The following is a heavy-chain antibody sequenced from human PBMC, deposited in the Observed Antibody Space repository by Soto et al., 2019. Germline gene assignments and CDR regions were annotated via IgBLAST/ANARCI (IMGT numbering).Heavy chain of an antibody. CDR2: ISSDASYR. CDR1: GITFSNYG. Sequence: QVHLVESGGGVVQPGRSMRLSCAASGITFSNYGMHWVRQAPGKGLEWVAVISSDASYRSYAESVRGRFTISRDNSKNTLYLQVNSLRAEDTAVYYCATYSGDYYYDFDNWGQGTLVTVSS. CDR3: ATYSGDYYYDFDN. J-gene: IGHJ4*02. D-gene: IGHD1-26*01. V-gene: IGHV3-30*03.